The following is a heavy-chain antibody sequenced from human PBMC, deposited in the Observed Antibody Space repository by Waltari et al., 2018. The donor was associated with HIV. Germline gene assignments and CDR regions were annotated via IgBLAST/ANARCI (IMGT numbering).Heavy chain of an antibody. CDR3: AKEVVALPHYYYYGLDV. CDR2: ISSTSNTI. CDR1: GFTFSSYS. D-gene: IGHD2-15*01. V-gene: IGHV3-48*04. J-gene: IGHJ6*02. Sequence: EVQLVESGGGLVQPGGYLRLSCAASGFTFSSYSMNWVRQAPGKGLEWVSYISSTSNTIYYADSVKGRFTVSRDNAKNSLSLQMNSLRAEDTAVYFCAKEVVALPHYYYYGLDVWGQGTTVTVSS.